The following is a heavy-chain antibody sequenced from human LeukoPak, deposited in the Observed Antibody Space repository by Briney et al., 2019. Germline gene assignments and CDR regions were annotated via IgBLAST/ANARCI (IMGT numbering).Heavy chain of an antibody. V-gene: IGHV3-21*01. J-gene: IGHJ4*02. D-gene: IGHD1-20*01. CDR2: ISSSTAYT. CDR1: GFIFSTYS. CDR3: AKDHNWSFED. Sequence: GGSLRLSCAASGFIFSTYSMTWVRQAPGKGLEWVASISSSTAYTAYADSVKGRFTISRDNAKNSVYLQMNSLRTEDTAVYYCAKDHNWSFEDWGQGTLVTVSS.